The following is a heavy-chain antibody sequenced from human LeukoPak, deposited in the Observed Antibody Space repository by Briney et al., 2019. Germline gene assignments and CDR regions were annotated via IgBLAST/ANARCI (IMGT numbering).Heavy chain of an antibody. V-gene: IGHV3-73*01. J-gene: IGHJ6*02. CDR1: GFTFSGSA. CDR2: IRSKANSYAT. CDR3: TRSGFLEWPRAENYYYYGMDV. Sequence: AGGSLRLSCAASGFTFSGSAMHWVRQASGKGLEWVGRIRSKANSYATAYAASVKGRFTISRDDSKNTAYLQMNSLKTEDTAVYYCTRSGFLEWPRAENYYYYGMDVWGQGTTVTVSS. D-gene: IGHD3-3*01.